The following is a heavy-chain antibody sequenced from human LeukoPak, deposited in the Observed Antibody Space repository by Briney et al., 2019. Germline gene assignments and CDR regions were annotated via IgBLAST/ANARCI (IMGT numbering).Heavy chain of an antibody. CDR2: ISSSSSYI. D-gene: IGHD1-26*01. CDR1: GFTFSSYS. CDR3: ARDRPSGSYSRYFDY. J-gene: IGHJ4*02. Sequence: GGSLRLSCAASGFTFSSYSMNWVRQAPGKGLEWVSSISSSSSYIYYADSVKSRFTFSRDNAKNSLYLQMNSLRAEDTAVYYCARDRPSGSYSRYFDYWGQGTLVTVSS. V-gene: IGHV3-21*01.